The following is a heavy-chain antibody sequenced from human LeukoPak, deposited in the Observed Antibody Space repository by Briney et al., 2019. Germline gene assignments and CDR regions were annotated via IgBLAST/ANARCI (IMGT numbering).Heavy chain of an antibody. V-gene: IGHV4-38-2*02. D-gene: IGHD5-24*01. CDR1: GYSISSGYY. Sequence: PSETLSLTCTVSGYSISSGYYWGWIRQPPGKGLEWIGYIYYSGSTYYNPSLKSRVTISVDTSKNQFSLKLSSVTAADTAVYYCARDPGWLPDYWGQGTLVTVSS. CDR3: ARDPGWLPDY. CDR2: IYYSGST. J-gene: IGHJ4*02.